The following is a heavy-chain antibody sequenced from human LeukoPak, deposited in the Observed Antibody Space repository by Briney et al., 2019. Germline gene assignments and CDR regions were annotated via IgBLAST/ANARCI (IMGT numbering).Heavy chain of an antibody. CDR3: ARRDIAFNAFDT. V-gene: IGHV4-39*01. J-gene: IGHJ3*02. CDR1: GDSISSITCY. Sequence: SETLSLTCKVSGDSISSITCYWGWIRQSPGKGLEWIGSFCSSGTTYYNPSLKSRVTISIDTSKDQFSLKMISVTAADTAVYYCARRDIAFNAFDTWSQGTMVTVSS. D-gene: IGHD2-21*01. CDR2: FCSSGTT.